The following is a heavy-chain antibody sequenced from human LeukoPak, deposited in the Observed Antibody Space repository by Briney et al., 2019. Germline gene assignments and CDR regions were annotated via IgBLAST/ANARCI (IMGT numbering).Heavy chain of an antibody. J-gene: IGHJ3*02. D-gene: IGHD5/OR15-5a*01. Sequence: AGRCLSLSCAASGFTFSTYGMSWVRQAPGKGLEWVSSISSSSSYIYYADSVKGRFTISRDNAKNSLYLQMNSLRAEDTAVYYCARDYLRGPYAFDIWGQGTMVTVSS. V-gene: IGHV3-21*01. CDR2: ISSSSSYI. CDR1: GFTFSTYG. CDR3: ARDYLRGPYAFDI.